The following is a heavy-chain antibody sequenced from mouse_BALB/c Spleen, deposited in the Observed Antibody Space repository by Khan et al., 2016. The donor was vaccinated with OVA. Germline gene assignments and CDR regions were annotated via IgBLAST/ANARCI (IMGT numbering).Heavy chain of an antibody. D-gene: IGHD2-1*01. V-gene: IGHV5-9-3*01. CDR3: ANGNYGWFAY. CDR2: ISSAGTYT. J-gene: IGHJ3*01. Sequence: VQLKESGGGLVKPGGSLKLSCAASGFTFSSFAMSWVRQTPEKSLEWVATISSAGTYTFYPDSLKGRFTISRDNAKNTLYLQMNSLRSEDTAMYYCANGNYGWFAYWGQGTLVTVSA. CDR1: GFTFSSFA.